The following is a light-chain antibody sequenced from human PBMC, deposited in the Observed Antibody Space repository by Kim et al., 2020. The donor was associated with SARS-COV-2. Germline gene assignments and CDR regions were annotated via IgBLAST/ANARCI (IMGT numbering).Light chain of an antibody. J-gene: IGKJ4*01. CDR1: QSVRGL. CDR2: DVS. Sequence: EIVLTQSPATLSLSPGEGATLSCRASQSVRGLLAWYQQKPGQAPRLLIYDVSNRATGIPARFSGSGSGTDFTLTISSLEPEDFAVYYCQQRSQWPLTFGGGTKVDIK. CDR3: QQRSQWPLT. V-gene: IGKV3-11*01.